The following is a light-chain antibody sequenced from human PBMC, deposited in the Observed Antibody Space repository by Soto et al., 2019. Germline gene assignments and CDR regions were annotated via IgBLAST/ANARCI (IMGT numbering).Light chain of an antibody. Sequence: AIQLTQSPSSLSAPVGDRVTITCRASQGISSALAWYQQKPGKAPKLLIYDASSLESGVPSRFSGSGSGTDFTLTISSLQPEDFATYYCQQFNSYPFTFGQGTRLEIK. J-gene: IGKJ5*01. CDR3: QQFNSYPFT. CDR2: DAS. CDR1: QGISSA. V-gene: IGKV1-13*02.